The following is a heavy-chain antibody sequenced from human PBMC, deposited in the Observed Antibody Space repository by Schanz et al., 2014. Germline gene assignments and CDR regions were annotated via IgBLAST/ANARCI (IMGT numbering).Heavy chain of an antibody. Sequence: EEQMVESGGGLVKPGESLRLSCAASGFSLSSYNMNWVRQAPGKGLEWVSSISSSSSYIYYADSVKGRFTISRDNAKNSLYLQMNSLRAEDTAVYYCARSYSSGWYPYYYGMDVWGQGTTVTVSS. D-gene: IGHD6-19*01. CDR2: ISSSSSYI. J-gene: IGHJ6*02. V-gene: IGHV3-21*01. CDR3: ARSYSSGWYPYYYGMDV. CDR1: GFSLSSYN.